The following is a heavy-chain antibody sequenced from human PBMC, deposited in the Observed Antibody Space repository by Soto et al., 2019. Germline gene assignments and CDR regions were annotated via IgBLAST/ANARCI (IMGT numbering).Heavy chain of an antibody. CDR1: GFTFSSYA. Sequence: QVQLVESGGGVVQPGRSLRLSCAASGFTFSSYAMHWVRQAPGKGLEWVAVISYDGSNKYYADSVKGRFTISRDNSKNTLYLQMNSLRAEDTAVYYCARDRQDYDFWSGYIGHYYYYGMDVWGQGTTVTVSS. D-gene: IGHD3-3*01. J-gene: IGHJ6*02. CDR3: ARDRQDYDFWSGYIGHYYYYGMDV. V-gene: IGHV3-30-3*01. CDR2: ISYDGSNK.